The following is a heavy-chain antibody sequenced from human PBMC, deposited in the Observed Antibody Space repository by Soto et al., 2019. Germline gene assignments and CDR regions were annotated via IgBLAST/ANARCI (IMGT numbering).Heavy chain of an antibody. D-gene: IGHD1-7*01. Sequence: ASVKVSCKASGYTFTSYGIGWVRQAPGQGLEWMGWISAYNGNTNYAQKLQGRVTMTTDTSTSTAYMELRSLRSDDTAVYYCARMPAPWNYVYYYYYMDVWGKGAKVPVSS. CDR1: GYTFTSYG. J-gene: IGHJ6*03. CDR2: ISAYNGNT. V-gene: IGHV1-18*01. CDR3: ARMPAPWNYVYYYYYMDV.